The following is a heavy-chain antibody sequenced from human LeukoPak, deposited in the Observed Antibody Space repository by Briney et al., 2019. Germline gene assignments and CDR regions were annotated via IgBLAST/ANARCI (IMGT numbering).Heavy chain of an antibody. CDR3: ARDASLDSSGYYGMDV. J-gene: IGHJ6*02. CDR1: GFTFSSYA. Sequence: GGSLRLSCAASGFTFSSYAMHWVRQAPGKGLEWVAVISYDGSNKYYADSVKGRFTISRDNSKNTLYLQMNSLRAEDTAVYYCARDASLDSSGYYGMDVWGQGTTVTVSS. D-gene: IGHD3-22*01. V-gene: IGHV3-30-3*01. CDR2: ISYDGSNK.